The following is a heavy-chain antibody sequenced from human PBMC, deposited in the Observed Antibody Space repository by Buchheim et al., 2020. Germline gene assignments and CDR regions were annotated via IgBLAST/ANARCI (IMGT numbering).Heavy chain of an antibody. CDR3: ARPFSTQLRYYDY. D-gene: IGHD2-21*01. CDR2: VSAYNSDT. V-gene: IGHV1-18*01. Sequence: QVQLVQSEGEVKEPGASVRVSCKTSGYPFTSYGITWVRQAPGQGLEWMGWVSAYNSDTDYAQKFQGRVIMTTDTSTNTAYMELSSLTYDDTAVYYCARPFSTQLRYYDYWGRGTL. CDR1: GYPFTSYG. J-gene: IGHJ4*02.